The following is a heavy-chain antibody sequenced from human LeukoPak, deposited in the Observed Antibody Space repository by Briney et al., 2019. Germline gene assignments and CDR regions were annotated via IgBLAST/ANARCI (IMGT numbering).Heavy chain of an antibody. CDR2: IYYSGTT. V-gene: IGHV4-59*12. CDR3: ARRYWSTMPYYYYYMDV. D-gene: IGHD2-2*01. J-gene: IGHJ6*03. Sequence: SETLSLTCTVSGGSISTYYWSWIRQPPGKGLEWIGYIYYSGTTNYSPSLKSRVTISVDTSKNQFSLKLSSVTAADTAVYYCARRYWSTMPYYYYYMDVWGKGTTVTVSS. CDR1: GGSISTYY.